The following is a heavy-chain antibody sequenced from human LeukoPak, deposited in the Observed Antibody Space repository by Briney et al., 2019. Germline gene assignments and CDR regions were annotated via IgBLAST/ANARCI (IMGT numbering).Heavy chain of an antibody. Sequence: GGSLRLSCAASGFTVSSNYMSWVRQAPGKGLEWVSVIYSGGSTYYADSVKGRFTISRHNSKNTLYLQMNSLRAEDTAVYCCARGPDYYDSSGLYYFDYWGQGTLVTVSS. CDR1: GFTVSSNY. D-gene: IGHD3-22*01. CDR2: IYSGGST. J-gene: IGHJ4*02. V-gene: IGHV3-53*04. CDR3: ARGPDYYDSSGLYYFDY.